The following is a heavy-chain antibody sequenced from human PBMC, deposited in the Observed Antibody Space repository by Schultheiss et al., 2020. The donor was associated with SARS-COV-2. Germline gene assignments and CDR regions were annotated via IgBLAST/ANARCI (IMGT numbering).Heavy chain of an antibody. Sequence: ASVKVSCKASGYTFTSYGISWVRQAPGQGLEWMGWISAYNGNTNYAQKLQGRVTMTTDTSTSTAYMELRSLRSDDTAVYYCARERDCSSTSCYTDEDYYYGMDVWGQGTTVTVSS. D-gene: IGHD2-2*02. J-gene: IGHJ6*02. CDR3: ARERDCSSTSCYTDEDYYYGMDV. V-gene: IGHV1-18*01. CDR1: GYTFTSYG. CDR2: ISAYNGNT.